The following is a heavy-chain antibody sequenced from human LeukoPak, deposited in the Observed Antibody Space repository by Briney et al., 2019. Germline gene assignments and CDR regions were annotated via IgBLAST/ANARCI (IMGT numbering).Heavy chain of an antibody. V-gene: IGHV3-30-3*01. Sequence: PGGSLRLSCAASGFTFSSYAMRWVRQAPGKGLEWVAVISYDGSNKYYADSVKGRFTISRDNSKNTLYLQMNSLRAEDTAVYYCARDKEDILTGYYFGYWGQGTLVTVSS. J-gene: IGHJ4*02. CDR1: GFTFSSYA. D-gene: IGHD3-9*01. CDR2: ISYDGSNK. CDR3: ARDKEDILTGYYFGY.